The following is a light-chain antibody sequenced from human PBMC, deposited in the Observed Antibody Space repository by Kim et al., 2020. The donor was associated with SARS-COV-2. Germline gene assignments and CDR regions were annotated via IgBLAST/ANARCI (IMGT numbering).Light chain of an antibody. CDR3: QAWDSSTVV. CDR2: QDS. CDR1: KLGDKY. J-gene: IGLJ2*01. V-gene: IGLV3-1*01. Sequence: VSPGHTASITCAGDKLGDKYACWYQQKPGQSPVLVIYQDSKRPSGIPERFSGSNSGNTATLTISGTQAMDEADYYCQAWDSSTVVFGGGTQLTVL.